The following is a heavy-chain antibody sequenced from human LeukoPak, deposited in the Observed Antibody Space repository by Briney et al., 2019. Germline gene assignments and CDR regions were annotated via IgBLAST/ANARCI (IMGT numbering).Heavy chain of an antibody. D-gene: IGHD3-16*01. V-gene: IGHV3-69-1*02. CDR1: GFSFSDYD. J-gene: IGHJ1*01. Sequence: GGSLRLSCSASGFSFSDYDMNWVRQAPGKGLEWVSAISGRSNGESVKGRFTISRDNAKNSLYLQLDSLGVEDTAVYYCGRAFPPLRTSSAGDLRGQGTLVTVSS. CDR3: GRAFPPLRTSSAGDL. CDR2: ISGRS.